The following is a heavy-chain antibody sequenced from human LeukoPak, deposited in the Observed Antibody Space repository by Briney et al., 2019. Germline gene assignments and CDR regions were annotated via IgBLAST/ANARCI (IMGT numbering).Heavy chain of an antibody. CDR3: ASEGEIGYGYLY. Sequence: GGSLRLSCAASGFTFSNFWMSWVRQTPGKGLEWVANIIKKDGDTKNYVDSVKGRFTISRDNAKNSLYLQMNSLRVEDTAVYYCASEGEIGYGYLYWGQGTLVTVSS. D-gene: IGHD5-18*01. V-gene: IGHV3-7*01. CDR1: GFTFSNFW. CDR2: IIKKDGDTK. J-gene: IGHJ4*02.